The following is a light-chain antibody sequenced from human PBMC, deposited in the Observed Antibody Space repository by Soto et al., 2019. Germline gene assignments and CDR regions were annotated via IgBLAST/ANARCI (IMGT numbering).Light chain of an antibody. CDR1: SSDVGSYNL. J-gene: IGLJ1*01. Sequence: QSELTQPASVSGSPGQSITISCSGTSSDVGSYNLVSWYQQHPGKAPKLMIYEVSKRPSGLSNRFSGSKSGNTASLTISGLQAEDEADYYCCSYAGSSALYVFGTGTKVTVL. V-gene: IGLV2-23*02. CDR2: EVS. CDR3: CSYAGSSALYV.